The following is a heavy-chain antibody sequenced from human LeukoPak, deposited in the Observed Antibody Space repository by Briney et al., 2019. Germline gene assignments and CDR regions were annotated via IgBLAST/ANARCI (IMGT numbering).Heavy chain of an antibody. V-gene: IGHV3-7*01. J-gene: IGHJ4*02. CDR2: IEQDGSEK. D-gene: IGHD3-9*01. CDR1: GFTFSSYW. CDR3: ARDRYYDILTGSFDY. Sequence: PGGSLRLSCAASGFTFSSYWMSWVRQAPGKGLEWVANIEQDGSEKYYVDSVKGRFTISRDNAKNSLYLQMNSLRAEDTAVYYCARDRYYDILTGSFDYWGQGTLVTVSS.